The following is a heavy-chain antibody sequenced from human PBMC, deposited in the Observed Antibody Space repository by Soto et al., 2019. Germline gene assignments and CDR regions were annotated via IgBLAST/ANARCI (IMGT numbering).Heavy chain of an antibody. CDR2: TYYRSKWET. J-gene: IGHJ4*02. Sequence: PSQTLSLTCAISGDSVSTNTATWDWIRQSPSRGLEWLGRTYYRSKWETDYAVSVKGRITINPDTSNNQFSLRAEDTAVYYCARDFSMVIVAPGYWGQGTLVTVSS. V-gene: IGHV6-1*01. CDR1: GDSVSTNTAT. CDR3: ARDFSMVIVAPGY. D-gene: IGHD5-12*01.